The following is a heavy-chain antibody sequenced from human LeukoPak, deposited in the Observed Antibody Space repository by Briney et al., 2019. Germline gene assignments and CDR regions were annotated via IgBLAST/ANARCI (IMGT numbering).Heavy chain of an antibody. V-gene: IGHV1-69*06. Sequence: ASVKVSCKASGYTFTSYGISWVRQAPGQGLEWMGGIIPIFGTANYAQKFQGRVTITADKSTSTAYMELSSLRSEDTAVYYCARDTGYCSGGSCYYYYGMDVWGKGTTVTVSS. CDR1: GYTFTSYG. CDR2: IIPIFGTA. J-gene: IGHJ6*04. D-gene: IGHD2-15*01. CDR3: ARDTGYCSGGSCYYYYGMDV.